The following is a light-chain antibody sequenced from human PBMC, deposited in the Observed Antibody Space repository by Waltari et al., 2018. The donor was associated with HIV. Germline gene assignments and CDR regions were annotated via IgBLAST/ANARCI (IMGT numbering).Light chain of an antibody. CDR2: GKN. Sequence: SSELTQDPAVSVALGQTVKIACLGDSLRKYYASWYRTRPGHAPQLLVYGKNSRPSGIPDRFSASSSGNRAFLTITGARAEDEADYYCACWDRSGDYILFGGGTSLTGL. CDR3: ACWDRSGDYIL. CDR1: SLRKYY. V-gene: IGLV3-19*01. J-gene: IGLJ2*01.